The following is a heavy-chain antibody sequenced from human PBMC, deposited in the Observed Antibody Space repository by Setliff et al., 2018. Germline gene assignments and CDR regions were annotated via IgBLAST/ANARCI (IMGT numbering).Heavy chain of an antibody. V-gene: IGHV1-69*13. J-gene: IGHJ6*02. CDR2: IIPVFGTA. D-gene: IGHD3-3*01. CDR3: AGEFYSFWSGYTDRQYYFYGRDV. Sequence: SVKVSCKASGGTFSSYAISWVRQAPGQGFEWMGGIIPVFGTADYAQKFQGRVTITADESTTTFYMEVSSLRSDGTAVYYCAGEFYSFWSGYTDRQYYFYGRDVWGQGTTVTVS. CDR1: GGTFSSYA.